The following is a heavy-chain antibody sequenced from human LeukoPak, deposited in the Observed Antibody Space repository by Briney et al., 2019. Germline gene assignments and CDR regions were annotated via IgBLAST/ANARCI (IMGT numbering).Heavy chain of an antibody. CDR2: IIPIFGTA. J-gene: IGHJ3*02. CDR3: ARATNWGSVGAFDI. D-gene: IGHD7-27*01. Sequence: GGSVKVSCKASGGTFSSYGISWVRQAPGQGLEWMGGIIPIFGTANYAQKFQGRVTITTDESTSTAYMELSSLRSEDTAVYYCARATNWGSVGAFDIWGQGTMVTVSS. CDR1: GGTFSSYG. V-gene: IGHV1-69*05.